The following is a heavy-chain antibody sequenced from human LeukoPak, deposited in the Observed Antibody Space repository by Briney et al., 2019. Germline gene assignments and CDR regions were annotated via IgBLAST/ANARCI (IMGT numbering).Heavy chain of an antibody. CDR2: IYYSGST. V-gene: IGHV4-59*01. D-gene: IGHD6-19*01. CDR3: AREKSEEWLGKYYYYGMDV. Sequence: SETLSLTCTVSGVTISSYYWSWIRQPPGKGLEWIGYIYYSGSTNYNPSLKSRVTISVDTSKNQFSLKLSSVTAADTAVYYCAREKSEEWLGKYYYYGMDVWGKGTTVTVFS. CDR1: GVTISSYY. J-gene: IGHJ6*04.